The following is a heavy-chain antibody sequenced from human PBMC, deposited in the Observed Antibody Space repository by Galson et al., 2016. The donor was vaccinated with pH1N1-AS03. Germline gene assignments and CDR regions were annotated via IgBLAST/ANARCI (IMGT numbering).Heavy chain of an antibody. CDR1: GFTFSTCG. CDR2: VSYDATHT. Sequence: SLRLSCAASGFTFSTCGMHWVRQAPGKGLEWVAAVSYDATHTFYADSVKGRFTISRDNANNILYLQMNSLKGDDTVVYYCAKRLDGSGRINYTTTHWGQGTLVTVSS. V-gene: IGHV3-30*18. D-gene: IGHD1-26*01. CDR3: AKRLDGSGRINYTTTH. J-gene: IGHJ4*02.